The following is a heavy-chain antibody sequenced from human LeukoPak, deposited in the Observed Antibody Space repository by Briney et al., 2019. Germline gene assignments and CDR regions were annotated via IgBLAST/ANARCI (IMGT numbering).Heavy chain of an antibody. J-gene: IGHJ3*02. Sequence: ASVKVSCKASGYTFTSYDINWVRQATGQGLEWMGWMNPNSGNTGYAQKFQGRVTMTRNTSISTAYMEPSSLRSEDTAVYYCASLNWGSVSGAFDIWGQGTMVTVSS. CDR2: MNPNSGNT. CDR3: ASLNWGSVSGAFDI. D-gene: IGHD7-27*01. CDR1: GYTFTSYD. V-gene: IGHV1-8*01.